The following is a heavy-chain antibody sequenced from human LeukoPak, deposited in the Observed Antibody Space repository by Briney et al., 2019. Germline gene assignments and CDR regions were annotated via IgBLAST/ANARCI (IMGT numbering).Heavy chain of an antibody. D-gene: IGHD1-26*01. CDR2: ISYSGNT. CDR3: ARSQWELLAL. V-gene: IGHV4-59*01. Sequence: SETLSLTCTVSGGSISNYYWSWIRQPPGKGLEWIGYISYSGNTKSNPSLKSRVSLLVDAPEKQASLQLSSVTAADTAVYYCARSQWELLALWGQGTLVTVSS. J-gene: IGHJ5*02. CDR1: GGSISNYY.